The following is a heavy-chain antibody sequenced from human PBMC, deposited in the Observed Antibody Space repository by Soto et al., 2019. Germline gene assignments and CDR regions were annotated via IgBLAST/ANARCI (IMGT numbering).Heavy chain of an antibody. CDR3: ARGRYRNVAGAFDI. D-gene: IGHD6-19*01. V-gene: IGHV4-34*01. CDR1: GGSFSGYY. Sequence: QVQLPQWGAGLLKPSETLSLTCAVYGGSFSGYYWSWIRQPPGKGLEWIGEINHSGSTNYNPSLKSRVTISVDTSKNQFSLKLSSVTAADTAVYYCARGRYRNVAGAFDIWGQGTMVTVSS. J-gene: IGHJ3*02. CDR2: INHSGST.